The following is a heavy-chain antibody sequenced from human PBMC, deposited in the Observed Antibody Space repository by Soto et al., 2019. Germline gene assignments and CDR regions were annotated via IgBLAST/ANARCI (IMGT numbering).Heavy chain of an antibody. CDR1: GYTLTELS. CDR3: ATVPRGILYYYGMDV. CDR2: FDPEDGET. J-gene: IGHJ6*02. V-gene: IGHV1-24*01. Sequence: ASVKVSCKVSGYTLTELSMHWVRQAPGKGLEWMGGFDPEDGETIYAQKFQCRVTITDDTSTDTAYMELSSLRSEDTAVYYCATVPRGILYYYGMDVWGQGTTVTVSS. D-gene: IGHD3-10*01.